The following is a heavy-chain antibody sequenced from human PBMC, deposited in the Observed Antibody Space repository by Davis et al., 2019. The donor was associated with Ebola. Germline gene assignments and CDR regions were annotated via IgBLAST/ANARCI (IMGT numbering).Heavy chain of an antibody. D-gene: IGHD1-14*01. V-gene: IGHV3-30*18. Sequence: PGGSLRLSCAASAFTFSSYGMHWVRQAPGKGLEWVAVISYEGINKYYADSVKGRFTISRDNSKNTLYLQMNSLRAEDTAIYYCAKDQAHYNDYYNYGMDVWGKGTTVTVSS. CDR2: ISYEGINK. J-gene: IGHJ6*04. CDR3: AKDQAHYNDYYNYGMDV. CDR1: AFTFSSYG.